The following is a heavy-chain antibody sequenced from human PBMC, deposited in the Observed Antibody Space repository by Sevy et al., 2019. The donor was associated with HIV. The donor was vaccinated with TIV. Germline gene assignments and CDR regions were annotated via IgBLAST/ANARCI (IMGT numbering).Heavy chain of an antibody. D-gene: IGHD1-26*01. CDR3: ARDDSGSYLEDAFDI. Sequence: GGSLRLSCAASGFTFSSYSMNWVRQAPGKGLEWVSYISSSSSYIYYASSVKGRFTISRDNAKNSLYLQMNSLRADDTAVYYCARDDSGSYLEDAFDIWGQGTMVTVSS. J-gene: IGHJ3*02. CDR2: ISSSSSYI. V-gene: IGHV3-21*01. CDR1: GFTFSSYS.